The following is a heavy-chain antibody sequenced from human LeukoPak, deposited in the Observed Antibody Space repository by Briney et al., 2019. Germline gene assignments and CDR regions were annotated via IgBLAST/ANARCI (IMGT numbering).Heavy chain of an antibody. J-gene: IGHJ4*02. D-gene: IGHD4-17*01. CDR2: ISSASNYI. Sequence: GGSLTLSCAASGFTFSDYSMNWVRQAPGKGLEWVSCISSASNYIYYADSVKGRFTISRDNAKNSLYLAINSLRAEDTAVYYCARGQTTVTYLDDRDYWGQGTLVTVSS. V-gene: IGHV3-21*01. CDR3: ARGQTTVTYLDDRDY. CDR1: GFTFSDYS.